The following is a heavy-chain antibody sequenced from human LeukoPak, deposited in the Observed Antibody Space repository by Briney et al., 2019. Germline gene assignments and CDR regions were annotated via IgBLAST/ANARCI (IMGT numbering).Heavy chain of an antibody. Sequence: ASVKVSCKASGYTFTSYGISWVRQAPGQGLEWVGWISAYNGNTNYAQKLQGRVTMTTDTSTSTAYMELRSLRSDDTAVYYCARDNLGASTFDYWGQGTQVTVSS. D-gene: IGHD1-26*01. V-gene: IGHV1-18*01. CDR2: ISAYNGNT. J-gene: IGHJ4*02. CDR1: GYTFTSYG. CDR3: ARDNLGASTFDY.